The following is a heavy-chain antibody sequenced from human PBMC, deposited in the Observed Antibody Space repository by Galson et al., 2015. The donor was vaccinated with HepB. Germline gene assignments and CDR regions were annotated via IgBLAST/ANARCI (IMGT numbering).Heavy chain of an antibody. V-gene: IGHV3-15*01. CDR2: IKNKLDEGTT. Sequence: SLRLSCAASGFSFTNAWMSWVRQTPGKGLEWVGRIKNKLDEGTTDYAAPVKGRFTISRDDSKNTLYLEMSSLRSEDTAVYYCTTDLSIFGVTVLRAEYCQHWGQGTLVTVSS. CDR1: GFSFTNAW. CDR3: TTDLSIFGVTVLRAEYCQH. J-gene: IGHJ1*01. D-gene: IGHD3-3*01.